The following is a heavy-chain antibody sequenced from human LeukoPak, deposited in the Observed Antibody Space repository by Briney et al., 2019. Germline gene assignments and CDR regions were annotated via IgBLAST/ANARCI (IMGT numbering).Heavy chain of an antibody. CDR3: ARPIDSSGYYPSD. V-gene: IGHV3-21*01. D-gene: IGHD3-22*01. Sequence: GGSLRLSCAASGFTFSSYSMTWARQAPGKGLEWVSSISSSSSYIYYADSVKSRFTISRDNAKNSLYLQMNSLRAEDTAVYYCARPIDSSGYYPSDWGQGSLVTVSS. J-gene: IGHJ4*02. CDR2: ISSSSSYI. CDR1: GFTFSSYS.